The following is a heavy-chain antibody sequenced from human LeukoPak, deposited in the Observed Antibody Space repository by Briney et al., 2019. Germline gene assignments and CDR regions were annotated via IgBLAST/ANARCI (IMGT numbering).Heavy chain of an antibody. J-gene: IGHJ5*02. CDR3: ARSLVVGATYPYH. CDR1: GFRFDDYA. D-gene: IGHD1-26*01. V-gene: IGHV3-9*01. Sequence: GRSLRLSCAASGFRFDDYAMHWVRQAPGKGLEWVSGITWTSGILGYADSVKGRFTISRDNAKNSLYLQSNSLRAEDTAVYYCARSLVVGATYPYHWGQGTLVTVSS. CDR2: ITWTSGIL.